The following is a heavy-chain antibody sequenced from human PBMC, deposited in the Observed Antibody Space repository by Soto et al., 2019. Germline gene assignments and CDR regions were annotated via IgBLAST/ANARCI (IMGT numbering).Heavy chain of an antibody. CDR1: GFTFSSYW. CDR3: ARSKETYDILTGYFNDAFDI. J-gene: IGHJ3*02. V-gene: IGHV3-7*01. Sequence: HLGGSLRLSCAASGFTFSSYWMSWVRRAPGKGLEWVANIRQDGSEKYYVDSVKGRFTISRDDAKNSLYLQMNSLRAEDTAVYYCARSKETYDILTGYFNDAFDIWGQGTMVTVSS. CDR2: IRQDGSEK. D-gene: IGHD3-9*01.